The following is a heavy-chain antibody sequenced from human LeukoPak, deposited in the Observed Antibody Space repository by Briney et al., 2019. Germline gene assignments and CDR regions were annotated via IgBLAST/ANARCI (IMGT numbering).Heavy chain of an antibody. CDR3: AKAQSTVDDAFDI. V-gene: IGHV3-23*01. Sequence: GGSLSLSCAASGFTVSNNYMSWVRQAPGKGLEWVSAISGSGGSTYYADSVKGRFTISRDNSKNTLYLQMNSLRAEDTAVYYCAKAQSTVDDAFDIWGQGTMVTVSS. CDR2: ISGSGGST. D-gene: IGHD4-23*01. CDR1: GFTVSNNY. J-gene: IGHJ3*02.